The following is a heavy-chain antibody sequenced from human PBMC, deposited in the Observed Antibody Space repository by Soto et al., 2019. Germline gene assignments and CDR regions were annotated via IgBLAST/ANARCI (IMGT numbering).Heavy chain of an antibody. CDR3: ARTVVVVAAIPEWFDP. Sequence: SETLSLTCTVSGGSISSSSYYWGWIRQPPGKGLEWIGCIYYSGSTNYNPSLKSRVTISVDTSKNQFSLKLSSVTAADTAVYYCARTVVVVAAIPEWFDPWGQGTLVTVSS. CDR1: GGSISSSSYY. D-gene: IGHD2-15*01. CDR2: IYYSGST. J-gene: IGHJ5*02. V-gene: IGHV4-61*05.